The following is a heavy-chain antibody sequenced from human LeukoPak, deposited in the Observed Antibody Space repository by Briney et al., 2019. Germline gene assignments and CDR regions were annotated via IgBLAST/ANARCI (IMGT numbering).Heavy chain of an antibody. CDR1: RFTFSSFA. Sequence: GGSLRLSSVGSRFTFSSFAMSWVRQAPGKGLEWISAISGSGGSTYYADSVRGRFTISRYTCKNTLYLQMNSLRAEVTSVCSWAKGSGWLQLRPFDYWGQGTLVTVSS. D-gene: IGHD5-24*01. CDR2: ISGSGGST. V-gene: IGHV3-23*01. CDR3: AKGSGWLQLRPFDY. J-gene: IGHJ4*02.